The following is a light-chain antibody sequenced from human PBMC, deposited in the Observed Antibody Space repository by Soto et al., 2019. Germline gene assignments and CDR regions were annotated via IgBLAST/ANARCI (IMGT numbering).Light chain of an antibody. CDR2: GNN. Sequence: QSVLTQPPSVSGAPGQRVTISCTGSSSNIGAGYDVHWYQQLPGTAPKLLIYGNNNRPSGDPDRFSGSKSDTSASLAITELQAEDEADYYCQSYDSSLSAYVFGPGTKVTVL. V-gene: IGLV1-40*01. J-gene: IGLJ1*01. CDR3: QSYDSSLSAYV. CDR1: SSNIGAGYD.